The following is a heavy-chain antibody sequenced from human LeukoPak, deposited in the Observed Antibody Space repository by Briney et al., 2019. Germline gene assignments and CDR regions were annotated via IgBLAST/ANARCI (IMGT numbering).Heavy chain of an antibody. CDR3: ATHCSSTSCYYGEFDY. J-gene: IGHJ4*02. Sequence: ASVKVSCKASGGTFSSYAISWVRQAPGQGLEWMGGIIPIFGTANYAQKFQGRVTITADESTSTAYMELSSLRSEDTAVYYCATHCSSTSCYYGEFDYWGQGTLVTVSS. V-gene: IGHV1-69*13. CDR1: GGTFSSYA. CDR2: IIPIFGTA. D-gene: IGHD2-2*01.